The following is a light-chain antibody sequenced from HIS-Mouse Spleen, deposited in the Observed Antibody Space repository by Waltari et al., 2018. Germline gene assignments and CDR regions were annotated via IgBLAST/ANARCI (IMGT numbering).Light chain of an antibody. J-gene: IGLJ1*01. CDR3: CSYAGSYTYV. CDR1: SSDVGGSNY. Sequence: QSALTQPRSVSGSPGQPVTISCTRPSSDVGGSNYASCYQQHPDKAPKLMIYDVRKRPSGVPDRFSGSKSGNTASLTISGLQAEDEADYYCCSYAGSYTYVFGTGTKVTVL. V-gene: IGLV2-11*01. CDR2: DVR.